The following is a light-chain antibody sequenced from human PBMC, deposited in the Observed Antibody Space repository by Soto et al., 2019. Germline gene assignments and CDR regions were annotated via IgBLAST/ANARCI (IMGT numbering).Light chain of an antibody. CDR3: QQSYITPPLT. CDR1: QSINNY. Sequence: DIPMPQSPSSLSASVGGRVTITCRASQSINNYLNWYQHKQGKAPTLLIYAASSLQSAVTSRFSGSGSGAAFTLTINNLQPEDFATYYCQQSYITPPLTFGQGTRLEIK. J-gene: IGKJ5*01. CDR2: AAS. V-gene: IGKV1-39*01.